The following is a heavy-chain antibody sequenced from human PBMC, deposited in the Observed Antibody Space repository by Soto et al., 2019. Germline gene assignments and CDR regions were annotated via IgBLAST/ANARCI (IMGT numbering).Heavy chain of an antibody. V-gene: IGHV1-69*13. J-gene: IGHJ6*02. CDR1: GRTFSSYA. CDR2: IIPIFGTA. D-gene: IGHD3-3*01. CDR3: ARSRTIFGVVIMRRYYYYGMDV. Sequence: SVKVSCKASGRTFSSYAISWVRQAPGQGLEWIGGIIPIFGTANYAQKFQGRVTVTADESTSTAYMELSSLRSEDTAVYYCARSRTIFGVVIMRRYYYYGMDVWGQGTTVTVSS.